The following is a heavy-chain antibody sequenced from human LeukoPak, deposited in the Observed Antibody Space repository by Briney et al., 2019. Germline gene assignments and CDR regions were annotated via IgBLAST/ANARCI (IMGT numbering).Heavy chain of an antibody. J-gene: IGHJ4*02. Sequence: GGSLRLSCAASGFTFDDYAMTWVRQAPGKGLEWVSGINWNGGSTGYADSVKGRLTISRDNAKNSLYLQMNSLRAEDTAFYYCARDRIVGATSPGGYWGQGTLVTVSS. CDR2: INWNGGST. D-gene: IGHD1-26*01. V-gene: IGHV3-20*04. CDR3: ARDRIVGATSPGGY. CDR1: GFTFDDYA.